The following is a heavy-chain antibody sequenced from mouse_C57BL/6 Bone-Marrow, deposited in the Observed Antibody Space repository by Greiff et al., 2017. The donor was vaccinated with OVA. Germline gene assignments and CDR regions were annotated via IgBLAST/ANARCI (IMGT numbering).Heavy chain of an antibody. J-gene: IGHJ4*01. Sequence: QVQLQQPGAELVKPGASVKMSCKASGYTFTSYWITWVKQRPGQGLEWIGEIYPRSGNTYYNEKFKGKATLTADKSSSTAYMELRSLTSEDSAVYFCAGHYYGSSYYYAMDYWGQGTSVTVSS. CDR2: IYPRSGNT. CDR1: GYTFTSYW. CDR3: AGHYYGSSYYYAMDY. D-gene: IGHD1-1*01. V-gene: IGHV1-55*01.